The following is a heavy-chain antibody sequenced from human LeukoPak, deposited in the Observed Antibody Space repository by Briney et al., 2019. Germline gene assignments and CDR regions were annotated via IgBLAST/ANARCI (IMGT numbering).Heavy chain of an antibody. Sequence: GSLRLSSSASGFSFSNFAMNWVREAPGKGLVWLAGISGRGATTFYAGSVKGRFTISRDNSKYSLCLQIDNLGADDTALHYGAVDRAQVRPSWFDSWGQGNLVIVSS. D-gene: IGHD2-21*01. CDR3: AVDRAQVRPSWFDS. CDR2: ISGRGATT. CDR1: GFSFSNFA. V-gene: IGHV3-23*01. J-gene: IGHJ5*01.